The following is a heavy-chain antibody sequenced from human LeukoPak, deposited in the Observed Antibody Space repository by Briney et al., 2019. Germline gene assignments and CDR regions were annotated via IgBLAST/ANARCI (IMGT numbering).Heavy chain of an antibody. V-gene: IGHV5-10-1*01. Sequence: PGESLQISCQGSGYSFTSYWISWVRPMPGKGLEWMGRIDPSDSYTKYSPSFQGHVTISGDESISTAYLQWSSLKASDTAMYYCARHFLGELPDMDVWGQGTTVTVSS. D-gene: IGHD1-26*01. CDR1: GYSFTSYW. J-gene: IGHJ6*02. CDR3: ARHFLGELPDMDV. CDR2: IDPSDSYT.